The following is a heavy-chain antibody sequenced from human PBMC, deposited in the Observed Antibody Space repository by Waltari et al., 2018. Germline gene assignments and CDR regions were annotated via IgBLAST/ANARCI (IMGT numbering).Heavy chain of an antibody. D-gene: IGHD3-16*01. J-gene: IGHJ4*02. CDR3: AKDLHWGQSDY. Sequence: VQLVESGGGLVQPGGSLRLTCAASGFHFSSFWMHWVRQVPGEGLVWVARIKNDGSDSGYADSVKGRFTISRDNAKNTLYLEMNSLRVEDTAVYYCAKDLHWGQSDYWGQGTLVTVSS. V-gene: IGHV3-74*01. CDR1: GFHFSSFW. CDR2: IKNDGSDS.